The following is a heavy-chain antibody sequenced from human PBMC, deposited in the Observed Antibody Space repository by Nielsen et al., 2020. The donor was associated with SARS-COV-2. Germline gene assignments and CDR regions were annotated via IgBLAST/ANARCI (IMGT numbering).Heavy chain of an antibody. CDR3: ASNDDSSGYYAFDI. Sequence: KVSCKGSGYSFTSYWIGWVRQMPGKGLEWMGIIYPGDSDTRYSPSFQGQVTISADKSISTAYLQWSSLKASDTAMYYCASNDDSSGYYAFDIWGQGTMVTVSS. J-gene: IGHJ3*02. D-gene: IGHD3-22*01. CDR1: GYSFTSYW. CDR2: IYPGDSDT. V-gene: IGHV5-51*01.